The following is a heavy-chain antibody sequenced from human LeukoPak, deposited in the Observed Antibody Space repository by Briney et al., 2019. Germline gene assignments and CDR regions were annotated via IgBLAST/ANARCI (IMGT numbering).Heavy chain of an antibody. D-gene: IGHD6-19*01. V-gene: IGHV3-30-3*01. J-gene: IGHJ4*02. CDR3: AKIAVAGYTRDYFDY. CDR2: ISYDGSNK. Sequence: GRSLRLSCAASGFTFSSYAMHWVRQAPGKGLEWVAVISYDGSNKYYADSVKGRFTISRDNSKNTLYLQMNSLRAEDTAVYYCAKIAVAGYTRDYFDYWGQGTLVTVSS. CDR1: GFTFSSYA.